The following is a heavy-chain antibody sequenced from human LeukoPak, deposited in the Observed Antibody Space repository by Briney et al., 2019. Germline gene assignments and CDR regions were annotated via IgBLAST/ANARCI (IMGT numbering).Heavy chain of an antibody. CDR3: ARLVVTPAPFDY. CDR1: GGSISSYY. V-gene: IGHV4-59*01. CDR2: IYYSGST. D-gene: IGHD4-23*01. J-gene: IGHJ4*02. Sequence: SETLSLTCTVSGGSISSYYWSWIRQPPGKGLGWIGYIYYSGSTNYNPSLKSRVTISVDTSKNQFSLKLSSVTAADTAVYYCARLVVTPAPFDYWGQGTLVTVSS.